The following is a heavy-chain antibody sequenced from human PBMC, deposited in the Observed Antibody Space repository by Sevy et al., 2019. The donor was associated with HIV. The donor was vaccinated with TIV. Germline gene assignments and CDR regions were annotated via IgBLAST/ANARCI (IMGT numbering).Heavy chain of an antibody. CDR2: IHASGST. D-gene: IGHD3-9*01. CDR3: ARERGSNILTLGLDF. CDR1: GDSFSSDTYC. V-gene: IGHV4-61*02. Sequence: SDILSLTCTVSGDSFSSDTYCWNWIRQPAGKGLEWIGRIHASGSTIYNPSLKSRVTMSVDKSKSQFSLRLSSVTAADTAVYFCARERGSNILTLGLDFWGQGSLVTVSS. J-gene: IGHJ4*02.